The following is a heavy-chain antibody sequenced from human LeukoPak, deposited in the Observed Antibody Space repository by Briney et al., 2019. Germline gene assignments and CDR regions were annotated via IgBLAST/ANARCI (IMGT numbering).Heavy chain of an antibody. D-gene: IGHD3-3*01. J-gene: IGHJ4*02. V-gene: IGHV4-34*01. CDR3: ARGYYDFWSGYPWFDY. CDR2: INHSGST. Sequence: SETLSLTCAVYGGSFSGYYWSWIRQPPGKGLEWIGEINHSGSTNYNPSLKSRVTISVDTSKNQFSLKLSSVTAADTAAYYCARGYYDFWSGYPWFDYWGQGTLVTVSS. CDR1: GGSFSGYY.